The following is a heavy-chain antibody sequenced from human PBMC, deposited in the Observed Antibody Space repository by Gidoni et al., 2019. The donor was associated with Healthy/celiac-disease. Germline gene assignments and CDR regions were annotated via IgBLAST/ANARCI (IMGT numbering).Heavy chain of an antibody. V-gene: IGHV3-9*01. J-gene: IGHJ3*02. CDR2: ISWNSGSI. CDR3: AKDIEAEGAAGGAFDI. D-gene: IGHD1-26*01. CDR1: GFTFVDYA. Sequence: EVQLVESGGGLVQPGRSLRLSCAASGFTFVDYAMHWVRQAPGKGLEWVSGISWNSGSIGYADSVKGRFTISRDNAKNSLYLQMNSLRAEDTALYYCAKDIEAEGAAGGAFDIWGQGTMVTVSS.